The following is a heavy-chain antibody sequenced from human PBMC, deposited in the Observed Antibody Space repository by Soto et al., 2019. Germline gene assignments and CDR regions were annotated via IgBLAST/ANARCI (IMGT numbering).Heavy chain of an antibody. D-gene: IGHD2-2*01. V-gene: IGHV1-69*13. CDR1: GGTFSSYA. J-gene: IGHJ3*02. CDR2: IIPIFGTA. Sequence: SVKVSCKASGGTFSSYAISWVRQAPGQGLEWMGGIIPIFGTANYAQKFQGRVTITADESTSTAYMELSSLRSEDTAVYYCARDPVPATRRTFDIWGQGXMVTV. CDR3: ARDPVPATRRTFDI.